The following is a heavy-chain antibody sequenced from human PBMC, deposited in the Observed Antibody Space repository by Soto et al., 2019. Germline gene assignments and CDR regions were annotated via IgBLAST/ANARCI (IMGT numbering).Heavy chain of an antibody. D-gene: IGHD1-1*01. V-gene: IGHV4-39*01. CDR2: LYYTGTT. CDR3: GHYCRTTYCYDWFDT. Sequence: SETLSLTCSVSGGSIGSSSYYFGWIRQPPGKGLEWIGSLYYTGTTYYNSSLKSRVTISADKSQNQFSLRLSSVTAADTAVYYCGHYCRTTYCYDWFDTWGQGTLVTVSS. CDR1: GGSIGSSSYY. J-gene: IGHJ5*02.